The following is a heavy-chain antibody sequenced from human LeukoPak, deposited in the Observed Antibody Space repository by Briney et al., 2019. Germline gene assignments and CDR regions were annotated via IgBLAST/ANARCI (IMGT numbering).Heavy chain of an antibody. Sequence: GGSLRLSWVASSFTFSTYASNWVRQDPGKVPEWDSVITGGSGLIRYADSVKGRFTISRDNSKSTVYLQMNSLRAEDTAIYYCAKDQVPDGLYDIDYWGQGTLVTVSS. J-gene: IGHJ4*02. CDR1: SFTFSTYA. CDR3: AKDQVPDGLYDIDY. V-gene: IGHV3-23*01. D-gene: IGHD3-9*01. CDR2: ITGGSGLI.